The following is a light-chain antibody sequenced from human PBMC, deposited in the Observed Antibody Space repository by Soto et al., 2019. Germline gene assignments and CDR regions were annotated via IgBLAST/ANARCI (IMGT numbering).Light chain of an antibody. Sequence: QSALTQPRSVSGSPGQSVTISCTGTSSDVGGYNYVSWYQQLPGKAPKLMIYDVSKRPSGVPDRFSGSKSGNTASLTISGLQAEDEADYYCCSYAGSYTFYVFGTGTKLT. CDR3: CSYAGSYTFYV. CDR2: DVS. J-gene: IGLJ1*01. CDR1: SSDVGGYNY. V-gene: IGLV2-11*01.